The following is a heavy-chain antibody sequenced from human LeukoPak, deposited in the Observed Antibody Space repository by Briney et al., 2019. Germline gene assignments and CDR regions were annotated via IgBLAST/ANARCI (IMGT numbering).Heavy chain of an antibody. CDR3: ARRNAVAAAGLYYFDY. V-gene: IGHV4-59*08. CDR1: GGSISSYY. Sequence: SETLSLTCTVSGGSISSYYWSWIRQPPGKGLEWIGYIYYSVSTNYNPSLKSRVTISVDTSKNQFSLKLSSVTAADTAVYYCARRNAVAAAGLYYFDYWGQGTLVTVSS. CDR2: IYYSVST. D-gene: IGHD6-13*01. J-gene: IGHJ4*02.